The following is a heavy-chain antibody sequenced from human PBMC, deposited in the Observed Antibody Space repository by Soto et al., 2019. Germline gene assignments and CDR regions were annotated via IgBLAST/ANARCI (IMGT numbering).Heavy chain of an antibody. D-gene: IGHD3-3*01. CDR2: IDHSGYT. Sequence: PSENLSLTCAVYCGSFSGYSWNWIRQPPGKGLEWIGEIDHSGYTNYNPSLKSRVTISVDTSKNQFSLRLTSVTAADTAVYYCARVRDWFDPWGQGNLVTVSS. CDR1: CGSFSGYS. CDR3: ARVRDWFDP. J-gene: IGHJ5*02. V-gene: IGHV4-34*01.